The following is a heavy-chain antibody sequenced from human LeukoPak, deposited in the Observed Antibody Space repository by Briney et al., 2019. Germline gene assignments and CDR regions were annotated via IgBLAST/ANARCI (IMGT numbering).Heavy chain of an antibody. CDR3: ATIYSYGYNLNDAFDI. V-gene: IGHV1-3*01. J-gene: IGHJ3*02. Sequence: ASVKVSCKASGYTFTSYAMHWVRQAPGQRLEWMGWINAGNGNTKYSQKFQGRVTITRDTSASTAYMELSSLRSEDTAVYYCATIYSYGYNLNDAFDIWGQGTMVTVSS. D-gene: IGHD5-18*01. CDR1: GYTFTSYA. CDR2: INAGNGNT.